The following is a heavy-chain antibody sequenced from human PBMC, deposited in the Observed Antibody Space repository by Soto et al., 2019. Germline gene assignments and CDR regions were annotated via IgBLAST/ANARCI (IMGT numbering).Heavy chain of an antibody. J-gene: IGHJ6*02. CDR2: IYSGGST. V-gene: IGHV3-53*01. D-gene: IGHD6-19*01. Sequence: GGSLRLSRAASGFTLSSNYMSWVRQAPGKGLAWVSVIYSGGSTYYADSVKGRFTISRDNSKNTLYLQMNSLRAEDTAVYYCARAKDSSGWYPPTRYYYYGMDVWGQGTTVTVSS. CDR1: GFTLSSNY. CDR3: ARAKDSSGWYPPTRYYYYGMDV.